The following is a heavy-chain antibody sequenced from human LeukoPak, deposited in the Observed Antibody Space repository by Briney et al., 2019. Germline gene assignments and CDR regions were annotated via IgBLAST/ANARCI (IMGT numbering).Heavy chain of an antibody. D-gene: IGHD3-10*01. CDR2: ITTTDTTK. J-gene: IGHJ3*02. CDR1: GFTFSSYE. Sequence: PGGSLRLSCAASGFTFSSYEMNWVRQGPGKGLEWISYITTTDTTKYYTDSVKGRFTISRDNAKNSPYLQMHSLRAEDTAVYYCARGGFVFDIWGQGTVVTVSS. CDR3: ARGGFVFDI. V-gene: IGHV3-48*03.